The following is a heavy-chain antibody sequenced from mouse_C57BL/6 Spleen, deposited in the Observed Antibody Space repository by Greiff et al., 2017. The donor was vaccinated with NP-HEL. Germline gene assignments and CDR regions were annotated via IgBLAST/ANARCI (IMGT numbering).Heavy chain of an antibody. J-gene: IGHJ4*01. V-gene: IGHV14-2*01. CDR2: IDPEDGET. CDR3: ASGDYYGSSYYAMDY. Sequence: EVKLQESGAELVKPGASVKLSCTASGFNIKDYYMHWVKQRTEQGLEWIGRIDPEDGETKYAPKFQGKATITADTSSNTAYLQLSSLTSEDTAVYYCASGDYYGSSYYAMDYWGQGTSVTVSS. D-gene: IGHD1-1*01. CDR1: GFNIKDYY.